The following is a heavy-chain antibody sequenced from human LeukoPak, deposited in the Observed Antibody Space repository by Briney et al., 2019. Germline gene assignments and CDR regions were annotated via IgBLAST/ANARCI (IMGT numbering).Heavy chain of an antibody. CDR1: GFTFSSYA. CDR3: ARDHYPDLCDY. CDR2: IKSKTDGGTT. Sequence: PGGSLRLSCAASGFTFSSYAMSWVRQAPGKGLQWVGRIKSKTDGGTTHYAAPVKGRFTISRDDSKNTLYLQMNSLRAEDTAVYYCARDHYPDLCDYWGQGTLVTVSS. V-gene: IGHV3-15*01. D-gene: IGHD1-14*01. J-gene: IGHJ4*02.